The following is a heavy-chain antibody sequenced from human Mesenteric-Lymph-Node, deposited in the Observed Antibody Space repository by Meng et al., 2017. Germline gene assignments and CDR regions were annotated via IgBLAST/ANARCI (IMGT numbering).Heavy chain of an antibody. CDR3: ATGVKWLRYVAGMDV. D-gene: IGHD5-12*01. Sequence: ASVKVSCKVSGYTLTELSMHWVRQAPGKGLEWMGGFDPEDGETIYAQKFQGRVTMTEDTSTDTAYMELSSLRSEDTAVYYCATGVKWLRYVAGMDVWGQGTTVTVSS. CDR1: GYTLTELS. V-gene: IGHV1-24*01. CDR2: FDPEDGET. J-gene: IGHJ6*02.